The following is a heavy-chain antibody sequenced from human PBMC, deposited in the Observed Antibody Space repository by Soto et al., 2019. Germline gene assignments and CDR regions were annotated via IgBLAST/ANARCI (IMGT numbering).Heavy chain of an antibody. J-gene: IGHJ6*02. CDR2: IKQDGSEK. CDR3: ARLSSGYYYYYYGMDV. D-gene: IGHD3-3*01. V-gene: IGHV3-7*01. Sequence: GGSLRLSCAASGFTFSSYWMSWVRQAPGKGLEWVANIKQDGSEKYYVDSVKGRFTISRDNAKNSLYLQMNSLRAEDTAVYYCARLSSGYYYYYYGMDVWGQGTTVTVSS. CDR1: GFTFSSYW.